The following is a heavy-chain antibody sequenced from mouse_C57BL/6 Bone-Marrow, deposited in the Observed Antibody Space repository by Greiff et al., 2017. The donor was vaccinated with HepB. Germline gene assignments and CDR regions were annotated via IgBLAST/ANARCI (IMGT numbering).Heavy chain of an antibody. CDR1: GYTFTDYN. CDR2: INPNNGGT. Sequence: VQLQQSGPELVKPGASVKIPCKASGYTFTDYNMDWVKQSHGKSLEWIGDINPNNGGTIYNQKFKGKATLTVDKSSSTAYMELRSLTSEDTAVYYCARRYGSSSWYAMDYWGQGTSVTVSS. V-gene: IGHV1-18*01. D-gene: IGHD1-1*01. J-gene: IGHJ4*01. CDR3: ARRYGSSSWYAMDY.